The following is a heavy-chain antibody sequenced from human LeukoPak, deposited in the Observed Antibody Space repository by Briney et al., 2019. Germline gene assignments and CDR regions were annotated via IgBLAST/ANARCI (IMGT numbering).Heavy chain of an antibody. J-gene: IGHJ4*02. CDR2: IATDGGER. Sequence: GGSLRLSCAGSGFSFSYYVMHWIRQAPGKGLEWVALIATDGGERYYADSVKGRFTISRDNSKNTLYVQMNSLRPEDTAIYYCARARGDSSPASRYFDYWGQGAPVTVSS. CDR1: GFSFSYYV. CDR3: ARARGDSSPASRYFDY. D-gene: IGHD5-18*01. V-gene: IGHV3-30-3*01.